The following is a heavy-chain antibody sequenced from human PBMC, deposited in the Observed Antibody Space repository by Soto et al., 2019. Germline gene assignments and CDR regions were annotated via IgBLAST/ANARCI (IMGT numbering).Heavy chain of an antibody. Sequence: QVQLVESGGGVVQPGRSLRLSCAASGFTFSSYGMHWVRQAPGKGLEWVAVIWYDGSNKYYADSVKGRFTISRDNSKNTLYLQMNSLRAEDKAVYYCARDLETYYDFWSGSIMITFASAGIDYWGQGTLVTVSS. CDR1: GFTFSSYG. CDR2: IWYDGSNK. V-gene: IGHV3-33*01. J-gene: IGHJ4*02. D-gene: IGHD3-3*01. CDR3: ARDLETYYDFWSGSIMITFASAGIDY.